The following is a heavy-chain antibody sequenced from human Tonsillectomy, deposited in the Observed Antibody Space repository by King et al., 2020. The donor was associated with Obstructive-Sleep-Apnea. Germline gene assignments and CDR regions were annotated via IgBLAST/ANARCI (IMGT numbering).Heavy chain of an antibody. CDR2: IDYSGST. V-gene: IGHV4-39*01. D-gene: IGHD2-15*01. Sequence: LQLQESGPGLVKPSEPLYPTCTVSGGSISSIRYYLGWILQPPGKGLGWIGSIDYSGSTYYNPSLKSRVTISVDTSTNQFPLQLSSGTAADTAVYYCARRSEVAVFDYWGQGTLVTVSS. J-gene: IGHJ4*02. CDR1: GGSISSIRYY. CDR3: ARRSEVAVFDY.